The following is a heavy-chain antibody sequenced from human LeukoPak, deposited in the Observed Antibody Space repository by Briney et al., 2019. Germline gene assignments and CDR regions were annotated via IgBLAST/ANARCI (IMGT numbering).Heavy chain of an antibody. V-gene: IGHV3-11*01. CDR1: GFTFSDYY. CDR3: AIGYSSSWYRHTPFDY. D-gene: IGHD6-13*01. CDR2: ISSSGSTI. J-gene: IGHJ4*02. Sequence: GGSLRLSCAASGFTFSDYYMSWIRQAPGKGLEWVSYISSSGSTIYYADSVKGRFTISRDNAKNSLYLQMNSLRAEDTALYYCAIGYSSSWYRHTPFDYWGQGTLVTVSS.